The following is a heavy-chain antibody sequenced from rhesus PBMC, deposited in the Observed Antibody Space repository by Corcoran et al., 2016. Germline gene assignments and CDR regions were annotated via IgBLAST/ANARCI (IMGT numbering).Heavy chain of an antibody. Sequence: QVQLQESGPGLVKPSETLSLTCAVSGYSISSGYYWGWIRQPPGKGLEYIGYISGSSRTPTAPPSLKRRVTISKDTSKTQFSLTLSSVTAADTAVYYCARLSWNNPFDYWGQGVLVTVSS. CDR2: ISGSSRTP. V-gene: IGHV4-99*01. D-gene: IGHD1-20*01. CDR1: GYSISSGYY. CDR3: ARLSWNNPFDY. J-gene: IGHJ4*01.